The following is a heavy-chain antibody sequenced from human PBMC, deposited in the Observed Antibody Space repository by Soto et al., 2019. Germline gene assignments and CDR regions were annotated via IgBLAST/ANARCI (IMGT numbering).Heavy chain of an antibody. CDR2: ISYDGSNK. Sequence: GGSLRLSCAASGSTFSSYAMHWVRQAPGKGLEWVAVISYDGSNKYYADSVKGRFTISRDNSKNTLYLQMNSLRAEDTAVYYCARDRPGEFDYWGQGTLVTVSS. CDR1: GSTFSSYA. D-gene: IGHD2-2*01. CDR3: ARDRPGEFDY. J-gene: IGHJ4*02. V-gene: IGHV3-30-3*01.